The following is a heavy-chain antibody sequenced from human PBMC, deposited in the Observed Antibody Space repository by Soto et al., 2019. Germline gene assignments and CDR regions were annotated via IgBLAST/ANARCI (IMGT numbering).Heavy chain of an antibody. CDR1: GYTFTNYG. J-gene: IGHJ4*02. CDR3: ARRTPYASASYCAGYF. CDR2: ISAYSGLT. Sequence: QVQLVQSGAEVKKPGASVNISCKASGYTFTNYGVSWVRQAPGQGLEWMGWISAYSGLTHYPQHLQGRVTMTTDTSTTTPYLELGSLTSDDTAVYYCARRTPYASASYCAGYFWGQGTLITVSS. D-gene: IGHD3-10*01. V-gene: IGHV1-18*04.